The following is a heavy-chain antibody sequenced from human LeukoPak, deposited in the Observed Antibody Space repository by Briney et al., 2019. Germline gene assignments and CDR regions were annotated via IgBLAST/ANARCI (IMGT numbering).Heavy chain of an antibody. CDR1: GFTFSSYA. Sequence: PGRSLRLSCAASGFTFSSYAMHWVRQAPGKGLEWVAVISYDGSNKYYADSVKGRFTISRDNSKNTLYLQMNSLRAEDTAVYYCARGLKGAQAGDYWGQGTLVTVSS. V-gene: IGHV3-30-3*01. CDR3: ARGLKGAQAGDY. J-gene: IGHJ4*02. CDR2: ISYDGSNK. D-gene: IGHD1-26*01.